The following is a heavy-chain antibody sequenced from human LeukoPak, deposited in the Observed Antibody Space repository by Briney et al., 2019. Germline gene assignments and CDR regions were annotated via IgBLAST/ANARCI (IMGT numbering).Heavy chain of an antibody. J-gene: IGHJ4*02. CDR1: GGSISSSSYY. Sequence: PSETLSLTCTVSGGSISSSSYYWGWIRQPPGKGLEWIGSIYYSGSTYYNPSLKSRVTISVDTSKNQFSLKLSSLTAADTAVYYCARLARAEHIDYWGQGTLVTVSS. CDR3: ARLARAEHIDY. CDR2: IYYSGST. V-gene: IGHV4-39*01. D-gene: IGHD2-21*01.